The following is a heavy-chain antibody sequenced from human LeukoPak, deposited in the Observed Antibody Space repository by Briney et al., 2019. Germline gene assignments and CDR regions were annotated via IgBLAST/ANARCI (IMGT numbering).Heavy chain of an antibody. CDR2: FDPEDGET. Sequence: ASVKVSCKVSGYTLTELSMHWVRQAPGKGLEWMGGFDPEDGETIYAQKFQGRVTMTEDTSTDTAYMELSSLRSEDTAVYYCARDDRSGSHFDYWGQGTLVTVSS. CDR1: GYTLTELS. J-gene: IGHJ4*02. V-gene: IGHV1-24*01. CDR3: ARDDRSGSHFDY. D-gene: IGHD3-10*01.